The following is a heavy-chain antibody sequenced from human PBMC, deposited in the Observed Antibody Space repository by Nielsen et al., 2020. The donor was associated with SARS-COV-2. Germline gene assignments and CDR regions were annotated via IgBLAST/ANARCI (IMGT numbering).Heavy chain of an antibody. CDR1: GFTFSSYA. D-gene: IGHD2-21*02. CDR3: AKRKGEMVTAIQLEDY. V-gene: IGHV3-23*01. Sequence: GESLKISCAASGFTFSSYAMSWVRQAPGKGLEWVSAISGSGGSTYYADSVKGRFTISRDNSKNTLYLQMNSLRAEDTAVYYCAKRKGEMVTAIQLEDYWGQGTLVTVSS. CDR2: ISGSGGST. J-gene: IGHJ4*02.